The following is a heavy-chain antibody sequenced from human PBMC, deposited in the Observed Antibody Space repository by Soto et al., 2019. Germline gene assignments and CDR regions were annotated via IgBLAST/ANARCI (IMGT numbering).Heavy chain of an antibody. V-gene: IGHV3-33*01. J-gene: IGHJ6*02. CDR2: IWYDGSNK. D-gene: IGHD6-13*01. CDR3: AREPTYSSSWYPPAYGMDV. Sequence: GESLKISCAASGFTFSSYGMHWVRQAPGKGLEWVAVIWYDGSNKYYADSVKGRFTISRDNSKNTLYLQMNSLRAEDTAVYYCAREPTYSSSWYPPAYGMDVWGQGTTVTVSS. CDR1: GFTFSSYG.